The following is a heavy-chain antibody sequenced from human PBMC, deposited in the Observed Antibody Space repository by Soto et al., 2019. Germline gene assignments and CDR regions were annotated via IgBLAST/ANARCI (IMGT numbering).Heavy chain of an antibody. CDR1: GFTFSNAW. CDR3: STKIVVASAATDY. V-gene: IGHV3-15*01. Sequence: PGGSLRLSCAASGFTFSNAWMSWVRQAPGKGLEWVGRIKSKTDGGTTDYAAPVKGRFTISRDDSKNTLYLQMNSLKTEDTAVYYYSTKIVVASAATDYWGQGTLVTVSS. D-gene: IGHD2-2*01. J-gene: IGHJ4*02. CDR2: IKSKTDGGTT.